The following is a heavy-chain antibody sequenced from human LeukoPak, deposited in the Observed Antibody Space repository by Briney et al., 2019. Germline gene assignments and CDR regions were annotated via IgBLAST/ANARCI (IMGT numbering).Heavy chain of an antibody. D-gene: IGHD6-13*01. CDR1: GFTFSSDS. CDR3: TSNPPGIARDGAEYFQH. J-gene: IGHJ1*01. Sequence: GGSLRLSCAASGFTFSSDSMNWVRQAPGKGLEWVSSISSSSSHIYYADSVKGRFTISRDNAKNPLYLQMNSLRAEDTAVYYCTSNPPGIARDGAEYFQHWGQGTLVTVSS. CDR2: ISSSSSHI. V-gene: IGHV3-21*01.